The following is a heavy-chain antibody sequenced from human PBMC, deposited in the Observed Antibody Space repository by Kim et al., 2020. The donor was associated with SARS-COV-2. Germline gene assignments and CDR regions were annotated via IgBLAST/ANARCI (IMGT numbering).Heavy chain of an antibody. J-gene: IGHJ4*02. CDR1: GGSFSGYY. CDR2: INHSGST. D-gene: IGHD3-16*02. Sequence: SETLSLTCAVYGGSFSGYYWSLIRQPPGKGLEWIGEINHSGSTNYNPSLKSRVTISVDTSKNQFSLKLSSVTAADTAVYYCARILATVTPYDYVWGSYRYQLDYWGQGTLVTVSS. V-gene: IGHV4-34*01. CDR3: ARILATVTPYDYVWGSYRYQLDY.